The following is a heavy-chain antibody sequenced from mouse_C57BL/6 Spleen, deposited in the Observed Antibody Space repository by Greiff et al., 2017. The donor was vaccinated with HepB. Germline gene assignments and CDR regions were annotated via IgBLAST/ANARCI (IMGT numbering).Heavy chain of an antibody. CDR2: IDPNSGGT. CDR3: AREGRDYYGSSYENYAMDY. CDR1: GYTFTSYW. Sequence: QVQLQQSGAELVKPGASVKLSCKASGYTFTSYWMHWVKQRPGRGLEWIGRIDPNSGGTKYNEKFKSKATLTVDKPSSTAYMQLSSLTSEDSAVYYCAREGRDYYGSSYENYAMDYWGQGTSVTVSS. D-gene: IGHD1-1*01. V-gene: IGHV1-72*01. J-gene: IGHJ4*01.